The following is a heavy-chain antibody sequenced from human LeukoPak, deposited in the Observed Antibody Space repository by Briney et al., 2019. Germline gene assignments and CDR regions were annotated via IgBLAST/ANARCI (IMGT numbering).Heavy chain of an antibody. V-gene: IGHV3-7*01. CDR1: RFTFSSYW. J-gene: IGHJ4*02. CDR2: IKQDGSEK. Sequence: PGGSLRLSCAASRFTFSSYWMSWIRQAPGKGLEWVANIKQDGSEKYYVDSVKGRFTISRDNAKNSLYLQMNSLRAEDTAVYYCARVPIVVVPAAILGYFDYWGQGTLVTVSS. CDR3: ARVPIVVVPAAILGYFDY. D-gene: IGHD2-2*02.